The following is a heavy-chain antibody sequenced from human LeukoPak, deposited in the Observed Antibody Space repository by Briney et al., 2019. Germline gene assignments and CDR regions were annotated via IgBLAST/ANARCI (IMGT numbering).Heavy chain of an antibody. CDR3: ARMTTGHDF. Sequence: SETLSLTCAVSGPSFSSYYCCCVRQPPAAGVEWIGEVNHSGYTNDNPSLKSRVTISVDTSKNQFSLRLRSVTAADTGVYFCARMTTGHDFWGQGTLVTVSS. V-gene: IGHV4-34*01. J-gene: IGHJ4*02. CDR1: GPSFSSYY. D-gene: IGHD4-17*01. CDR2: VNHSGYT.